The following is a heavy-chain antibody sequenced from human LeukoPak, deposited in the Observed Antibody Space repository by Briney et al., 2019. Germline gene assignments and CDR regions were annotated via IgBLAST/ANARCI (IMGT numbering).Heavy chain of an antibody. CDR2: ISYDGSNK. Sequence: GGSLRLSCAASGFTFSSYGMHWVRQAPGKGLEWVAVISYDGSNKYYADSVKGRFTISRDNSKNTLYLQMNSLRAEDTAVYYCAKDQFAYDSSGYYSFPDYWGQGTLATVSS. D-gene: IGHD3-22*01. CDR3: AKDQFAYDSSGYYSFPDY. CDR1: GFTFSSYG. J-gene: IGHJ4*02. V-gene: IGHV3-30*18.